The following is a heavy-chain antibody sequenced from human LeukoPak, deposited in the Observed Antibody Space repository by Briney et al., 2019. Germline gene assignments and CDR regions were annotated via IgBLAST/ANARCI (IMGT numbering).Heavy chain of an antibody. V-gene: IGHV4-34*01. CDR1: GGSFSGYC. J-gene: IGHJ4*02. Sequence: SETLSLTCAVYGGSFSGYCWSWIRQPPGKGREWSGEINHSGSTNYNPSLKSRVTISVDTSKNQFSLKLSSVTAADTAVYYCARGTPIGYSYGFNFDYWGQGTLVTVSS. CDR3: ARGTPIGYSYGFNFDY. D-gene: IGHD5-18*01. CDR2: INHSGST.